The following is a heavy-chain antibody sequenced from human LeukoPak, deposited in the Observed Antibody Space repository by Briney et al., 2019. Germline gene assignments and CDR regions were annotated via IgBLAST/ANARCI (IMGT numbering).Heavy chain of an antibody. D-gene: IGHD2-15*01. J-gene: IGHJ4*02. CDR3: ARGKDIVVVVAALHHYYFDY. CDR1: GGSFSGYY. Sequence: SETLSLTCAVYGGSFSGYYWNWIRQPPGKGLEWIGEINHSGSTNYNPSLESRVTISVDTSKNQFSLKLSSVTAVDTAVYYCARGKDIVVVVAALHHYYFDYWGQGTLVTVSS. V-gene: IGHV4-34*01. CDR2: INHSGST.